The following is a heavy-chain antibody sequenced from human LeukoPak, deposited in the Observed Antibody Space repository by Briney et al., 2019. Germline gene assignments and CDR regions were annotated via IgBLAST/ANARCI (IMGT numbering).Heavy chain of an antibody. D-gene: IGHD3-16*01. CDR3: ARRGWALITFGGAFFDY. V-gene: IGHV4-31*03. CDR2: IYYSGST. CDR1: GGSISSGGYY. J-gene: IGHJ4*02. Sequence: KASETLSLTCTVSGGSISSGGYYWSWIRQHPGKGLEWIGYIYYSGSTYYNPSLKSRVTISVDTSKNQFSLKLSSVTAADTAVYYCARRGWALITFGGAFFDYWGQGTLVTVSS.